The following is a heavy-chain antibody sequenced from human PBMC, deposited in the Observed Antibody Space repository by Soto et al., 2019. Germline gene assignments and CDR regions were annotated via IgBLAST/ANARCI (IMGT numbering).Heavy chain of an antibody. J-gene: IGHJ6*02. D-gene: IGHD2-2*01. CDR2: ISHSGDT. V-gene: IGHV4-38-2*01. Sequence: DWLKQPPGTELEWIGTISHSGDTYYNPSLKSRVTISIDTAKNHLSLILSSVTAADTATYYCTRIYCTTTSCFINGMDVWGQGTTVTVSS. CDR3: TRIYCTTTSCFINGMDV.